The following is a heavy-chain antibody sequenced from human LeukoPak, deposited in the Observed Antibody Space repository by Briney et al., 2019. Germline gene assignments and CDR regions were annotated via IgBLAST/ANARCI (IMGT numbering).Heavy chain of an antibody. D-gene: IGHD2-15*01. CDR2: ISSGSSYI. CDR3: ARDSGYYSGGSCYSGV. V-gene: IGHV3-21*01. J-gene: IGHJ6*02. CDR1: GFSFSSHS. Sequence: GGSLRLSCAASGFSFSSHSMNWVRQAPGKGLEWVSSISSGSSYIYYADSVKGRFTISRDNAKNSLYLQMNSLRAEDTAVYYCARDSGYYSGGSCYSGVWGQGTTVTVSS.